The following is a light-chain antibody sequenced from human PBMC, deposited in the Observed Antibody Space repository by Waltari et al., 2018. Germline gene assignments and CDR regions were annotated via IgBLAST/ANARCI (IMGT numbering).Light chain of an antibody. CDR2: GAS. CDR3: QQYNNWPYT. Sequence: IVMTLSPATLPSSPGARAKLPCSACQSVSVNLAWYQQKPGQAPSLLIYGASTRATGVPARFSGSGSGTDFTLNISSLQAEDIAVYFCQQYNNWPYTFGRGTKLEIK. V-gene: IGKV3-15*01. CDR1: QSVSVN. J-gene: IGKJ2*01.